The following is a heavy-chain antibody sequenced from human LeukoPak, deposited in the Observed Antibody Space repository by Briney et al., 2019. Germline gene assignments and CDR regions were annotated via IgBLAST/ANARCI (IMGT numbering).Heavy chain of an antibody. CDR3: ARHVGLYQPFEY. D-gene: IGHD2-2*01. J-gene: IGHJ4*02. V-gene: IGHV5-51*01. CDR2: IYPGDSDT. CDR1: GYKFTDYW. Sequence: GESLKISCKGSGYKFTDYWIGWVRQMPGKGLEWMGIIYPGDSDTRYSPSFQGQVTISADKSVTTAYLQWSSLKASDTAMYYCARHVGLYQPFEYWGQGTLVTVSS.